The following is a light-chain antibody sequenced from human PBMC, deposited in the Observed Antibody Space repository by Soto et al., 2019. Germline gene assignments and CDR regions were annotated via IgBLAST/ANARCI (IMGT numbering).Light chain of an antibody. CDR3: SSYTTSGNYV. J-gene: IGLJ1*01. CDR2: DVS. CDR1: SSYVGAYNY. Sequence: QSVLTQPASVSVSPGQSIAISCTGNSSYVGAYNYASWYQQHPDKAPNLMIFDVSNRPSGVSNRFAGSKSGNTASLTISGLQAEDEADYYCSSYTTSGNYVFGTGTKVTVL. V-gene: IGLV2-14*01.